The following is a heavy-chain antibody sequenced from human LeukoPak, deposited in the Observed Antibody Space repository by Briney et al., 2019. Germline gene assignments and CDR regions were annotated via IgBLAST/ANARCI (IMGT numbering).Heavy chain of an antibody. J-gene: IGHJ4*02. Sequence: GGSLRLSCTASGFTFSDHYMSWIRQAPGKGLEWASYISVTGRTIYYPDSVKGRFTISRDNAKSSLYLQMNSLRVEDTAVYYCARLTTAVESWGQGILVTVSP. CDR1: GFTFSDHY. D-gene: IGHD4-11*01. CDR2: ISVTGRTI. V-gene: IGHV3-11*01. CDR3: ARLTTAVES.